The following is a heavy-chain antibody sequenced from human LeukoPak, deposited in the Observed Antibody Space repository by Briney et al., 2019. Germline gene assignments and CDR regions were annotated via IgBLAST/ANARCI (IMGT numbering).Heavy chain of an antibody. J-gene: IGHJ5*02. D-gene: IGHD5-18*01. CDR1: GGSISSYY. CDR3: AREALEDSYGNWFDP. CDR2: IYTSGST. V-gene: IGHV4-4*07. Sequence: SETLSLTCTVSGGSISSYYWSWIRQPAGKGLEWIGRIYTSGSTNYNPSLKSRVTISVDTSKNQFSLMLSSVTAADTAVYYCAREALEDSYGNWFDPWGLGTLVTVSS.